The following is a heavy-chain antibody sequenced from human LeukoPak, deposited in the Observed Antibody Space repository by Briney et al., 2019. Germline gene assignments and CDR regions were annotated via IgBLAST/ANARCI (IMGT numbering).Heavy chain of an antibody. J-gene: IGHJ4*02. CDR1: GGSISSYY. CDR3: ARQEYSSSSFHFGYFDY. Sequence: SETLSLTCTVSGGSISSYYWSWLRQPPGKGLEWIGYIYTSGSTNYNPSLKSRVTISVDTSKNQFSLKLSSVTAADTAVYYCARQEYSSSSFHFGYFDYWGQGTLVTVSS. V-gene: IGHV4-4*09. CDR2: IYTSGST. D-gene: IGHD6-6*01.